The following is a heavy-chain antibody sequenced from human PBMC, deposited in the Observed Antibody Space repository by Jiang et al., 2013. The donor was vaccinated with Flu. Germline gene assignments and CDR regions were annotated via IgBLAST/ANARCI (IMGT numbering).Heavy chain of an antibody. Sequence: PGLVKPSETLSLTCTVSGGSIITSTHYWGWIRQTPAKGLEYIGSXFYSGGTYYSPSLKTRVTMFADTSKNQFSLRLSSVTAADTAVYYCARVWDVVVGNWFDPWGQGTLVIVSS. D-gene: IGHD2-2*01. CDR3: ARVWDVVVGNWFDP. CDR2: XFYSGGT. V-gene: IGHV4-39*01. CDR1: GGSIITSTHY. J-gene: IGHJ5*02.